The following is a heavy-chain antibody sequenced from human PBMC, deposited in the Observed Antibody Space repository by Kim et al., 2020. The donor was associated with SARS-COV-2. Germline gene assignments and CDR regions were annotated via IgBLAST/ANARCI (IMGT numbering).Heavy chain of an antibody. CDR3: TKGGLRSGFDF. Sequence: GSLRLSCAASGFTFSNYPMTWVRQAPGQGLECVSSISPSGSSTAYADSVKGRFTISRDNSKTTLYLQMNSLRGDDTAIYYCTKGGLRSGFDFRGQGTLV. CDR2: ISPSGSST. CDR1: GFTFSNYP. V-gene: IGHV3-23*01. D-gene: IGHD5-12*01. J-gene: IGHJ4*02.